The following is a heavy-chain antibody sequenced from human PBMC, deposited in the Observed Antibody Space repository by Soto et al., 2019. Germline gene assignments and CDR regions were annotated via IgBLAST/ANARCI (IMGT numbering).Heavy chain of an antibody. CDR1: GDTFTDYY. CDR3: ARGGHVVLVTAAWDY. Sequence: QVQLMQSGAEVKKPGASVKASCKASGDTFTDYYLYWLRQAPGQGLEWMGTVNPSGGHTTYAQRFLGRVTMTRDTSTSTLSTELTSLTADDTAIYYCARGGHVVLVTAAWDYWGQGTQVTVSS. J-gene: IGHJ4*02. V-gene: IGHV1-46*01. D-gene: IGHD2-21*02. CDR2: VNPSGGHT.